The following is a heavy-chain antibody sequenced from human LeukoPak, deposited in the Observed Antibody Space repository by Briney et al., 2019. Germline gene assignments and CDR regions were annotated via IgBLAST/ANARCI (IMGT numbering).Heavy chain of an antibody. CDR2: IYTSGST. V-gene: IGHV4-61*02. CDR3: ARDPGRIVVVPAPGSAAFDI. J-gene: IGHJ3*02. D-gene: IGHD2-2*01. CDR1: GGSISSGSYY. Sequence: SETLSLTCTVSGGSISSGSYYWSWIRQPAGKGLEWIGRIYTSGSTNYNPSLKSRVTISVDTSKNQFSLKLSSVTAADTAVYYCARDPGRIVVVPAPGSAAFDIWGQGTMVTVSS.